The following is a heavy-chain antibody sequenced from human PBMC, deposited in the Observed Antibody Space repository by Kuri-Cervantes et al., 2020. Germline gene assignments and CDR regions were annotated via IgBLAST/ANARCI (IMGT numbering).Heavy chain of an antibody. D-gene: IGHD6-19*01. J-gene: IGHJ6*03. V-gene: IGHV3-53*04. CDR1: DFTVSSSY. CDR3: ARVIAVSDNSNHYYYMDV. CDR2: IYISGNT. Sequence: GESLKISCAASDFTVSSSYVSWVRQAPGKGLEWVSVIYISGNTYYADYVKGRFTITRQNSKNTQYLQMKTLRPEDTAVYYCARVIAVSDNSNHYYYMDVWGKGTTVTVSS.